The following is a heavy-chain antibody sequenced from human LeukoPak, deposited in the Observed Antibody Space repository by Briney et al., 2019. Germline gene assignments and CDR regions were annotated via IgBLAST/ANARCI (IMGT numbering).Heavy chain of an antibody. CDR2: INPNSGGT. V-gene: IGHV1-2*04. D-gene: IGHD4-17*01. Sequence: GASVKVSCKASGYTFTGYYMHWVRQAPGQGLEWMGWINPNSGGTNYAQKFQGWVTMTRDTSISTAYMELSRLRSDDTAVYYCATDRVTVTTPGEMLFDIWGQGTMVTVSS. CDR3: ATDRVTVTTPGEMLFDI. J-gene: IGHJ3*02. CDR1: GYTFTGYY.